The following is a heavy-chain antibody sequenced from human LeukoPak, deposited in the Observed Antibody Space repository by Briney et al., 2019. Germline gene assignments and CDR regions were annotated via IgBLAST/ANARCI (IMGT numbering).Heavy chain of an antibody. Sequence: GGSLRLSCAASGFTFSNSSMNWVRQAPGKGLEWVSSISSSSDYIYDADSVKGRFTISRDNAKNSLYLQMNSLRAEDTAVYYCARSGRGYEDAFDIWGQGTMVTVSS. J-gene: IGHJ3*02. CDR1: GFTFSNSS. CDR2: ISSSSDYI. D-gene: IGHD5-12*01. V-gene: IGHV3-21*01. CDR3: ARSGRGYEDAFDI.